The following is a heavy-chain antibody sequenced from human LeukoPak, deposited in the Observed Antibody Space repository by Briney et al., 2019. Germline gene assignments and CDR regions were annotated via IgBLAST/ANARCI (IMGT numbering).Heavy chain of an antibody. J-gene: IGHJ4*02. CDR2: ISSNGGNT. Sequence: GGSLRLSCAASGFTFIYYAMHWVRQAPGKGLEYVSGISSNGGNTYYADSVKGRFTMSRANAKNTLYLQMSSLRPEDTALYYCMKDRGQSIETPGHFGSWGQGTLVTVSS. D-gene: IGHD5-24*01. CDR3: MKDRGQSIETPGHFGS. CDR1: GFTFIYYA. V-gene: IGHV3-64D*06.